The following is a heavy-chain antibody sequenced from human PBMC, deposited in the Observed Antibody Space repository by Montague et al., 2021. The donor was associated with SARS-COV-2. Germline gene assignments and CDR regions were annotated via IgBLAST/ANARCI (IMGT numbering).Heavy chain of an antibody. CDR3: ALAVAGRGGYDY. CDR1: GDSVSSNRAA. V-gene: IGHV6-1*01. CDR2: TYYRSKWYY. D-gene: IGHD6-19*01. J-gene: IGHJ4*02. Sequence: CAISGDSVSSNRAAWNWIRQSPSRGLEWLGRTYYRSKWYYEYAVSLKSRITINPDTSKNHFSLQVKSMTPEDTAVYYCALAVAGRGGYDYWGQGTLVTVSS.